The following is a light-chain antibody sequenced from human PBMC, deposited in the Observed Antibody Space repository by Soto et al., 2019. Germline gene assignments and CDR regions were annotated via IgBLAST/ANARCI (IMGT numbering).Light chain of an antibody. Sequence: QSVLTQPPSASGTPVRRVTISCSGSSSNIGGSPVNWDQQLPATAPKLLIYNNNERRSGVPDRFSGSKSGTSASLAISGLQSADAAAYYCAAWDDSLTSRDVFGHGTKVTVL. CDR2: NNN. CDR3: AAWDDSLTSRDV. J-gene: IGLJ1*01. V-gene: IGLV1-44*01. CDR1: SSNIGGSP.